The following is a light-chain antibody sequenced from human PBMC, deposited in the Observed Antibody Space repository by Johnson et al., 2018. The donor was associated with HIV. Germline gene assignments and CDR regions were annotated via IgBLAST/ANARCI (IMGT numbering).Light chain of an antibody. CDR2: ENN. CDR1: SSNIGNNY. Sequence: QPVLTQPPSVSAAPGQKVTISCSGSSSNIGNNYVSWYQQLPGTAPKLLIYENNKRPSGIPDRFSGSKSGTSATLGITGLQTGDEADYYCGTWDTSLSAVGVFGTGPKVTVL. J-gene: IGLJ1*01. CDR3: GTWDTSLSAVGV. V-gene: IGLV1-51*02.